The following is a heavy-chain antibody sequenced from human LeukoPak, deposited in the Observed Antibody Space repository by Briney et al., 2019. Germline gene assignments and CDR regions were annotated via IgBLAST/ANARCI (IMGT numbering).Heavy chain of an antibody. CDR2: ISSSSSYI. D-gene: IGHD5-18*01. Sequence: GSLRLSCAASGFTFSSYSMNWVRQAPGKGLEWVSSISSSSSYIYYADSAKGRFTISRDNAKNSLYLQMNSLRAEDTAVYYCARGSYGHDYWGQGTLVTVSS. V-gene: IGHV3-21*01. CDR1: GFTFSSYS. CDR3: ARGSYGHDY. J-gene: IGHJ4*02.